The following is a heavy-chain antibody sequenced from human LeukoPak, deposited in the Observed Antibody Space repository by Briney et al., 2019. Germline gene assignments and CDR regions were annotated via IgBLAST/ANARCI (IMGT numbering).Heavy chain of an antibody. CDR2: ISGSGGST. CDR1: GFTFSSYA. V-gene: IGHV3-23*01. CDR3: ARDSRGYSYGWSDFDY. D-gene: IGHD5-18*01. J-gene: IGHJ4*02. Sequence: PGVSLRLSCAASGFTFSSYAMSWVRQAPGKGLEWVSAISGSGGSTYYADSVKGRFTISRDNSKNTLYLQMNSLRAEDTAVYYCARDSRGYSYGWSDFDYWGQGTLVTVSS.